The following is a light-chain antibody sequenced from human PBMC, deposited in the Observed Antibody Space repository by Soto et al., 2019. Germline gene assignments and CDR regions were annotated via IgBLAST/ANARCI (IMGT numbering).Light chain of an antibody. J-gene: IGKJ1*01. CDR1: QSVSNNY. Sequence: EIVLTQSPGTLSLSPGERATLSCRTSQSVSNNYLAWYQQKPGQAPRPLIYGASSRATGIPDRFSGSGSGTDLNIRISRTETDDFAVYYCQQYSRLWTFGKSTKVDI. CDR3: QQYSRLWT. V-gene: IGKV3-20*01. CDR2: GAS.